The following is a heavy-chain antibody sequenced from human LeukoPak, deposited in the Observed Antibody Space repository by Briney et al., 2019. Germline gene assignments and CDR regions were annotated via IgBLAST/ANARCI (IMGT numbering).Heavy chain of an antibody. CDR3: AKVVPLCGGDCSYGAFDI. CDR2: ISYDGSNK. CDR1: GFTFSSYG. V-gene: IGHV3-30*18. D-gene: IGHD2-21*02. J-gene: IGHJ3*02. Sequence: GGSLRLSCAASGFTFSSYGMHWVRQAPGKGLEWVAVISYDGSNKYYADSVKGRLTISRDNSKNTLYLQMNSLRAEDTAVYYCAKVVPLCGGDCSYGAFDIWGQGTMVTVSS.